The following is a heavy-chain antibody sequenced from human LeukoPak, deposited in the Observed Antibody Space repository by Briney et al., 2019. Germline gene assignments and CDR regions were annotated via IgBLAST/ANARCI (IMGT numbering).Heavy chain of an antibody. D-gene: IGHD3-16*01. CDR3: ARDQGVYYYYYMDV. CDR2: ISAYNGNT. V-gene: IGHV1-18*01. J-gene: IGHJ6*03. CDR1: GYTFTSYG. Sequence: ASVKVSCKASGYTFTSYGISWVRQAPGQGREWVGWISAYNGNTNYAQKLQGRVTMTTDTSTSIAYMELRSLRSDDTAVYYCARDQGVYYYYYMDVWGKGTTVTVSS.